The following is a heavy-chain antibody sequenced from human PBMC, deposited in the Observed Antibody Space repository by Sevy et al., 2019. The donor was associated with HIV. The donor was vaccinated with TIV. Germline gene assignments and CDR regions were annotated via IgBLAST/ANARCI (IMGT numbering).Heavy chain of an antibody. J-gene: IGHJ4*02. CDR1: GYTLTKLS. CDR3: ATTKYYYESSGSPFDY. Sequence: ASVKVSCKVSGYTLTKLSMHWVRQGPGKGLEWMGSFDPEDGETIYAQKFQGRDTMTEDTSTDTAHMELRSLKSEDTAVYYCATTKYYYESSGSPFDYWGQGTLVTVSS. V-gene: IGHV1-24*01. CDR2: FDPEDGET. D-gene: IGHD3-22*01.